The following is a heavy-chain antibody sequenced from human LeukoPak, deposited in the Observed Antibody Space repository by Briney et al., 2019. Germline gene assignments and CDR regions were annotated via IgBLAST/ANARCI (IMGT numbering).Heavy chain of an antibody. CDR1: GYTFTGYY. Sequence: GASVKVSCKASGYTFTGYYMHWVRQAPGQGLEWMGWMNPNSGNTGYAQKFQGRVTMTRNTSISAAYMELSSLRYEDTAVYYCARTGPVAPFPYWGQGTQVTVSS. CDR3: ARTGPVAPFPY. J-gene: IGHJ4*02. CDR2: MNPNSGNT. V-gene: IGHV1-8*02. D-gene: IGHD6-19*01.